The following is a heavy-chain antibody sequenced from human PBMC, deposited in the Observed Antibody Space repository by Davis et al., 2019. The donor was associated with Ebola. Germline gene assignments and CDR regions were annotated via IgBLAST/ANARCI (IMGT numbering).Heavy chain of an antibody. V-gene: IGHV1-3*01. Sequence: ASVKVSCKASGYTFTSYAMHWVRQAPGQRLEWMGWINAGNGNTKYSQKFQGRVTITRDTSASTAYMELSSLRSEDTAVYYCARALWFGELSILRMGFDPWGQGTLVTVSS. D-gene: IGHD3-10*01. CDR3: ARALWFGELSILRMGFDP. J-gene: IGHJ5*02. CDR1: GYTFTSYA. CDR2: INAGNGNT.